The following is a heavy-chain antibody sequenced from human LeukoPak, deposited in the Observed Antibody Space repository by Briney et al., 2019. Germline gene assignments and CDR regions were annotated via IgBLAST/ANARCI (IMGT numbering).Heavy chain of an antibody. CDR3: AGGPLGSGSLDY. D-gene: IGHD1-26*01. Sequence: GGSLSLSCAASGLTFSGYWMHWVRQLPGKGPVWVSRMSSDGSRTSDADSVKGRFTISRDNARNTLYLQMNSLRADDTAGYYCAGGPLGSGSLDYWGQGTLITVSS. V-gene: IGHV3-74*01. J-gene: IGHJ4*02. CDR2: MSSDGSRT. CDR1: GLTFSGYW.